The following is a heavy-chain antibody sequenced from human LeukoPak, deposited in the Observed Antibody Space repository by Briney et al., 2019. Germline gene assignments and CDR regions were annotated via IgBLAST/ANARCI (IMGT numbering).Heavy chain of an antibody. CDR1: GFTVSSNY. CDR2: IYSGGST. D-gene: IGHD6-13*01. V-gene: IGHV3-66*01. Sequence: GGSLRLSCAASGFTVSSNYMSWVRQAPGKGLEWVSVIYSGGSTYYADSVKGRFTISRDNSKNTLYLQMNSLRAEDTAVYYCAREVAAAGRFDYWVQGTLVTVSS. CDR3: AREVAAAGRFDY. J-gene: IGHJ4*02.